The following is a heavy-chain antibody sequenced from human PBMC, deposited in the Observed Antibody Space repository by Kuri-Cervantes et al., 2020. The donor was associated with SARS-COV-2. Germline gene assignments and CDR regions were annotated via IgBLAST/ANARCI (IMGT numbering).Heavy chain of an antibody. V-gene: IGHV3-30-3*01. D-gene: IGHD2-2*01. J-gene: IGHJ4*02. Sequence: GGSLRLSCAASGFTFSSYAMHWVRQAPGKGLEWVAVISYDGSNKYYADSVKGRFTISRDNSKNTLYLQMNSLRAEDTAVYYCARTLGEDIVVVPAATSDYWGQGTLVTVSS. CDR3: ARTLGEDIVVVPAATSDY. CDR1: GFTFSSYA. CDR2: ISYDGSNK.